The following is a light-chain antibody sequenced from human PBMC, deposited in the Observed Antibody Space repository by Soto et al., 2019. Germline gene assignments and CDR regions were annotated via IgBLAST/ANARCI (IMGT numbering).Light chain of an antibody. CDR1: QSISSY. CDR3: QQSYSTLWT. J-gene: IGKJ1*01. CDR2: AAS. Sequence: DIQMTQSPSSLSASVGDRVTITCRASQSISSYLNWYQQKPGKAPKLLIYAASSLQSGVPSRFSGSGAGKDVTLTISSLQPEDFATYYCQQSYSTLWTLGQGPKVHIK. V-gene: IGKV1-39*01.